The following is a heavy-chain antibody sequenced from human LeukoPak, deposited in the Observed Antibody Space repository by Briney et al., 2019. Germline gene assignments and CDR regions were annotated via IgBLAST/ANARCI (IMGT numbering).Heavy chain of an antibody. CDR3: ATFPRGPRNC. Sequence: ASVKVSCKVYGYTFNSYFIHWVQQAPGKGLEWMGLIDPEDGETIYAENFQGRVTIAADTSTDTAYLELTNLRSHDTAVYYCATFPRGPRNCWGQGTLVTVSS. V-gene: IGHV1-69-2*01. CDR2: IDPEDGET. J-gene: IGHJ4*02. D-gene: IGHD1-14*01. CDR1: GYTFNSYF.